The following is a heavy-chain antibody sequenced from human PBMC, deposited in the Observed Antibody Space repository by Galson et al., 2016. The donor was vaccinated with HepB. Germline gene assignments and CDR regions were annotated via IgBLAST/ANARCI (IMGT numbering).Heavy chain of an antibody. CDR3: ARDPRYDYGDY. J-gene: IGHJ4*02. Sequence: SLRLSCAASGFTFSNYWMTWVRQAPGKGLAWVANIKQDGSEKYYVDSVKGRFTISRDNAKNSLHLQMNSLRAEDTAVYYCARDPRYDYGDYWGQGTLVTVSS. CDR1: GFTFSNYW. V-gene: IGHV3-7*03. CDR2: IKQDGSEK. D-gene: IGHD1-14*01.